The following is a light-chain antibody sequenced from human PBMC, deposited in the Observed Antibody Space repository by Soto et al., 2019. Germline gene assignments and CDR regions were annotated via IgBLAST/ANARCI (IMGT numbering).Light chain of an antibody. CDR3: QQYDNLPLT. CDR2: GAS. J-gene: IGKJ4*01. V-gene: IGKV1-33*01. Sequence: DIQMTQSPSSLSASVGDRVTITCRASQYISSYVNWYQQKPGKAPKFLIYGASDLQRGVPSRFSGSGSGTDFTFTISSLQPGDIATYYCQQYDNLPLTFGGGTKVDI. CDR1: QYISSY.